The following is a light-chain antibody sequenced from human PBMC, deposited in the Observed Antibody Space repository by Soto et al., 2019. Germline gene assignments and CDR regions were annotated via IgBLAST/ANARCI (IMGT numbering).Light chain of an antibody. CDR2: KVS. Sequence: DVVMTQSPLSLPVTLGEPASISCRSSQSLVYSDGNTYLNWFHQRPGQSPRRLIYKVSNRDSGVPDRFSGSGSGTDFTPKISRVEAEDVGVYYCMQGRHCPRTFGQGTRLEIK. V-gene: IGKV2-30*01. CDR3: MQGRHCPRT. CDR1: QSLVYSDGNTY. J-gene: IGKJ5*01.